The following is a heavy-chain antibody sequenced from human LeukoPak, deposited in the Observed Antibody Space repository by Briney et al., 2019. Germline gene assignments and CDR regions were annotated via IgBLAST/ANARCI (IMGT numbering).Heavy chain of an antibody. D-gene: IGHD1-26*01. V-gene: IGHV4-34*01. J-gene: IGHJ5*02. CDR3: ARDSFSGSSTANWFDP. CDR2: INHSGST. CDR1: GGSFSGYY. Sequence: SETLSLTCAVYGGSFSGYYWSWIRQPPGKGLEWIGEINHSGSTNYNPSLKSRVTISVDTSKNQFSLKLSSVTAADTAVYYCARDSFSGSSTANWFDPWGQGTLVTVSS.